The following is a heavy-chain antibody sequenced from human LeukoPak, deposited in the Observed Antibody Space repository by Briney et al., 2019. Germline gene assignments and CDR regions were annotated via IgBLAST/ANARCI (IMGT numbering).Heavy chain of an antibody. CDR2: IYTSGST. J-gene: IGHJ5*02. CDR1: GGSISSYH. Sequence: KSSETLSLTCTVSGGSISSYHWSWIRQPAGKGLEWIGRIYTSGSTKYNPSLKSRVTMSVDTSKNHVSLRLTSVTAADTAMYYCARVHDYSWFDPWGQGTLVTVSS. D-gene: IGHD1-1*01. V-gene: IGHV4-4*07. CDR3: ARVHDYSWFDP.